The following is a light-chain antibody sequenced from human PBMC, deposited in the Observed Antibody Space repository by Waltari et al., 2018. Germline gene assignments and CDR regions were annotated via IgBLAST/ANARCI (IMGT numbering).Light chain of an antibody. CDR3: TAWDDSLDAYV. J-gene: IGLJ1*01. Sequence: QSVLTQPPPASGTPGQRVTIACSGSNSNIGSETVTWYQQLPGAAPKHPIYSDYQRPSGVPGRFSASKSGTSAALAITGLQSEDEADYWCTAWDDSLDAYVFGTGTKVTVL. CDR2: SDY. V-gene: IGLV1-44*01. CDR1: NSNIGSET.